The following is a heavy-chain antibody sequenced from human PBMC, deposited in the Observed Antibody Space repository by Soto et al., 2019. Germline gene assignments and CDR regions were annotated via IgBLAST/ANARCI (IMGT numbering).Heavy chain of an antibody. CDR2: ISAYNGNT. CDR1: GYTFTSYG. CDR3: AREEIVVVPAADFFIEYYYYYGMDV. J-gene: IGHJ6*02. D-gene: IGHD2-2*01. V-gene: IGHV1-18*01. Sequence: ASVKVSCKASGYTFTSYGISWVRQAPGQGLEWMGWISAYNGNTNYAQKLQGRVTMTTDTSTSTAYMELRSLRSDDTAVYYCAREEIVVVPAADFFIEYYYYYGMDVWGQGTTVTVSS.